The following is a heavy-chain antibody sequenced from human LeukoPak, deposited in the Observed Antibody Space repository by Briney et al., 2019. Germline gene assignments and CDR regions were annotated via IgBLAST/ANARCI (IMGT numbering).Heavy chain of an antibody. CDR2: IKTNSDGGTT. Sequence: KSGGSLRLSCAASGFTFSSAWMNWVHQAPGKGLEWLGRIKTNSDGGTTDYAAPVKGRFTISRDDSKNTVYLQMNSLKTEDTAVYYCTAYGFDYWGQGTLVTVSS. CDR1: GFTFSSAW. V-gene: IGHV3-15*01. J-gene: IGHJ4*02. D-gene: IGHD3-10*01. CDR3: TAYGFDY.